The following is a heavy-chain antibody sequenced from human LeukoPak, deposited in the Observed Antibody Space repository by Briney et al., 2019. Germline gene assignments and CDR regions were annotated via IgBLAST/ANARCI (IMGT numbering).Heavy chain of an antibody. Sequence: PSETLSLTCTVSGGSISSSSYYWGWIRQPPGKGLEWIGSIYYSGSTYYNPSLKSRVTISVDTSKNQFSLKLSPVTAADTAVYSCARRPGIAAATNWFDPWRQGTLLTVSS. CDR3: ARRPGIAAATNWFDP. D-gene: IGHD6-13*01. J-gene: IGHJ5*02. CDR2: IYYSGST. CDR1: GGSISSSSYY. V-gene: IGHV4-39*01.